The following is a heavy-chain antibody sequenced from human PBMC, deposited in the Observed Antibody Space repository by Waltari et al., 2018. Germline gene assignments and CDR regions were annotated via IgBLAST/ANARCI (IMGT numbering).Heavy chain of an antibody. CDR3: ARRYSNNGAWYDP. CDR1: GFSFTSYY. CDR2: IYPGDSDT. Sequence: EVQLVQSGAEVKEPGQSLRISCKGSGFSFTSYYIGWVCQRPGKGLEWMGFIYPGDSDTRYSPSFQGQVTISADKSISTAYLQWSSLKASDTAIYYCARRYSNNGAWYDPWGQGTLVTVSS. D-gene: IGHD4-4*01. J-gene: IGHJ5*02. V-gene: IGHV5-51*01.